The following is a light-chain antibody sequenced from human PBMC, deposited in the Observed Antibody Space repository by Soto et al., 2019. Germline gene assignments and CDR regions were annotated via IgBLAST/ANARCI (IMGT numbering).Light chain of an antibody. J-gene: IGLJ2*01. V-gene: IGLV2-14*03. CDR1: SSDIGAYNF. Sequence: QSVLTQPASVSGSPGQSITISCTGTSSDIGAYNFVSWYQQHPGKAPKLMLYDVNIRPSGVSNRFSVSKSGNTASLTISGLHAEEEADYYCNSWTTSTTMIFGGGTKLAVL. CDR3: NSWTTSTTMI. CDR2: DVN.